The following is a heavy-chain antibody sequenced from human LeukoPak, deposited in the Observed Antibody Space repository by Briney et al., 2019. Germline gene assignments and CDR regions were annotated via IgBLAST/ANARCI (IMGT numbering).Heavy chain of an antibody. CDR3: AKEDYYNSSGYIGLYYFDY. CDR2: ISGSGGST. Sequence: PGGSLRLSCAASGFTFSSYGMHWVRQAPGKGLEWVSAISGSGGSTYYADSVKGRFTISRDNSKNTLYLQMNSLRAEDTAVYYCAKEDYYNSSGYIGLYYFDYWGQGTLVTVSS. CDR1: GFTFSSYG. V-gene: IGHV3-23*01. J-gene: IGHJ4*02. D-gene: IGHD3-22*01.